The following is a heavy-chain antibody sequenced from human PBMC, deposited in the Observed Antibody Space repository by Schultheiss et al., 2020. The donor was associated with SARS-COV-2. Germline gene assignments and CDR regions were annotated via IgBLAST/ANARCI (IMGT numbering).Heavy chain of an antibody. D-gene: IGHD2-15*01. CDR2: IVVGSGNT. Sequence: SVKVSCKASGFTFTSSAMQWVRQARGQRLEWIGWIVVGSGNTNYAQKFQGRVTMTRYTSISTAYMELSSLRSEDTAVYYCARARAGYCSGGSCYPNYGMDVWGQGTTVTVSS. V-gene: IGHV1-58*02. J-gene: IGHJ6*02. CDR1: GFTFTSSA. CDR3: ARARAGYCSGGSCYPNYGMDV.